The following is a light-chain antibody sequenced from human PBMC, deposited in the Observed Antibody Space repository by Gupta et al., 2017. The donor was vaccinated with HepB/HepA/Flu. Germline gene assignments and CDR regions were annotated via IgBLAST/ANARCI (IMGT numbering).Light chain of an antibody. CDR3: QQDNISPLV. CDR2: ADS. Sequence: EIVLTQSPGTLSLSVGERATLSCRASQNDVSLLIAWYQQKPGQAPRLLMDADSSRATGIPDRFSDSGSGTDFTLTISRLEPEDFAVYYCQQDNISPLVFGGGTKVEI. CDR1: QNDVSLL. V-gene: IGKV3-20*01. J-gene: IGKJ4*01.